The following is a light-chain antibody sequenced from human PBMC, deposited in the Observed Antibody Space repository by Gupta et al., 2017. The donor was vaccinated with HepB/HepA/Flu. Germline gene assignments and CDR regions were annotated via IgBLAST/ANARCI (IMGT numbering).Light chain of an antibody. CDR1: QSISSY. CDR2: AAS. J-gene: IGKJ2*01. CDR3: QHSYSIPYT. V-gene: IGKV1-39*01. Sequence: DIQMTPSPPSLSTSIGDRVTITCRASQSISSYVNWYQQRPGKAPKLLIYAASNLQSGVPSRFSGSGSGTDFTLTISSLQPEDFASYYCQHSYSIPYTFGQGTKLEIK.